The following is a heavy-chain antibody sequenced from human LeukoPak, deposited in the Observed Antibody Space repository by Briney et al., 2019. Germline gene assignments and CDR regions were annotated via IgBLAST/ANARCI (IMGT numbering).Heavy chain of an antibody. Sequence: SETLSLTCSVPFGPIIGSYWRSNRQPPGKGLDWIGYISYSGSTNYNPSLKSRVTIAVDPSKSQFSLKLRSVTAADPSVYYVARGHTDFRCWGQGTLVTASS. CDR1: FGPIIGSY. J-gene: IGHJ4*02. D-gene: IGHD2-21*01. V-gene: IGHV4-59*01. CDR2: ISYSGST. CDR3: ARGHTDFRC.